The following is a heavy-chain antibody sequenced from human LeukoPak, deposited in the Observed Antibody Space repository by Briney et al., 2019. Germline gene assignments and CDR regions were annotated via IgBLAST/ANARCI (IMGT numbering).Heavy chain of an antibody. CDR1: GFTFRSFW. CDR2: IRHDSSDI. V-gene: IGHV3-48*01. J-gene: IGHJ4*02. Sequence: QTGGSLRLSCSGFGFTFRSFWMGWVRQAPGKGLEWISFIRHDSSDIYYADSVKGRFTISRDNAKNSLYLQMNSLRVEDTAVYYCARDWFGELIWGQGTLVTVSS. CDR3: ARDWFGELI. D-gene: IGHD3-10*01.